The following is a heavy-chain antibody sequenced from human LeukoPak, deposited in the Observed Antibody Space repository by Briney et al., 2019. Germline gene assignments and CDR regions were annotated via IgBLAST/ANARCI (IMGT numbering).Heavy chain of an antibody. CDR2: ISFDGGTK. CDR1: GFTFSRTS. V-gene: IGHV3-30-3*01. J-gene: IGHJ6*02. CDR3: ARGLTAIRGIEYSYYGMDV. D-gene: IGHD3-10*01. Sequence: GGSLRLSCAASGFTFSRTSMHWVRQPPGKGLEWVAVISFDGGTKYYADSVKGRLTVSRDNSKKALYLQMNSLRTEDTAVYFCARGLTAIRGIEYSYYGMDVWGQGTTVTVSS.